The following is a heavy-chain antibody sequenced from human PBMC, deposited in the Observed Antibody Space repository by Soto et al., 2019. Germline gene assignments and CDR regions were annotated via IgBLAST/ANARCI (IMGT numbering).Heavy chain of an antibody. D-gene: IGHD6-6*01. V-gene: IGHV6-1*01. CDR3: ARLVGNSWLDR. J-gene: IGHJ5*02. Sequence: QVQLQQSGPGLVKPSQTLSLTCAISGDSVSSNDAVWNWIRQSPSRGLEWLGRTYYRSIWQTEYAVSAKGRLTTNPAACKNPFSLQLNSVTPEDTAMYYCARLVGNSWLDRWGQGTLVTVSA. CDR1: GDSVSSNDAV. CDR2: TYYRSIWQT.